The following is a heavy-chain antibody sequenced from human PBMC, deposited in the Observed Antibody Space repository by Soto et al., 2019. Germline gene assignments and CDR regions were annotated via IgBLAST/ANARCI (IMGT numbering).Heavy chain of an antibody. Sequence: EVQLLESGGGLVQPGGSLRLSCAASGFTFSSYAMSWVRQAPGKGLEWVSAISGSGGSTYYADSVKGRFTISRDNSKNTLYLQMNSLRAEDTAVYYCAKGSGATPSYPPYAFDIWGQGTMVTVSS. CDR1: GFTFSSYA. CDR2: ISGSGGST. V-gene: IGHV3-23*01. J-gene: IGHJ3*02. CDR3: AKGSGATPSYPPYAFDI. D-gene: IGHD1-26*01.